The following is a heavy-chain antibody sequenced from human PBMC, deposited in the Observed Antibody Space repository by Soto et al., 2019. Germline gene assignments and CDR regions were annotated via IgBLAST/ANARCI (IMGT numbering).Heavy chain of an antibody. J-gene: IGHJ4*02. CDR2: MNPNSGNT. D-gene: IGHD6-6*01. Sequence: ASVKVSCKASGYTFTSYDINWVRQATGQGLEWMGRMNPNSGNTGYAQKFQGRVTMTRNTSISTAYMELSSLRSEDTAVYYCARDSSIAITSRGGFDYWGQGTLVTVSS. V-gene: IGHV1-8*01. CDR1: GYTFTSYD. CDR3: ARDSSIAITSRGGFDY.